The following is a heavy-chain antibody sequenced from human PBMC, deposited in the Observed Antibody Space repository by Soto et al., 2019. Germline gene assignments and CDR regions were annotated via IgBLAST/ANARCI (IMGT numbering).Heavy chain of an antibody. D-gene: IGHD3-22*01. Sequence: AVKVSCKASGGTFSSYAISWVRQAPGQGLEWMGGIIPIFGTANYAQKFQGRVTITADESTSTAYMELSSLRSEDTAVYYCARDTNYHDSSGYSNWFDPWCQGTLVTVSS. CDR2: IIPIFGTA. J-gene: IGHJ5*02. CDR1: GGTFSSYA. CDR3: ARDTNYHDSSGYSNWFDP. V-gene: IGHV1-69*13.